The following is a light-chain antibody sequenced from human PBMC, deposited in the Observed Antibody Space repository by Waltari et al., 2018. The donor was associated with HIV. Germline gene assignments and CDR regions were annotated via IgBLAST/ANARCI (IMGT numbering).Light chain of an antibody. J-gene: IGLJ1*01. Sequence: QSALTQPASVSGSPGQSITISCTGTSSDVGDYNYVSWYQQHPGKAHKRILYDVSNRPSGVSNRCSGSKSGNTASLTISGLQTEDEADYYCSSYTSSSTRVFGTGTKVTVL. CDR3: SSYTSSSTRV. CDR2: DVS. V-gene: IGLV2-14*01. CDR1: SSDVGDYNY.